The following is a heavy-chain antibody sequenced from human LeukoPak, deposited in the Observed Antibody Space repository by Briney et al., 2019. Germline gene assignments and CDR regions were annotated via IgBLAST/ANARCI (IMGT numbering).Heavy chain of an antibody. D-gene: IGHD6-6*01. CDR2: FYYSGST. Sequence: SETVSLTCTVSGGSISSSSYYWGWIRQPPGKGLEWIGSFYYSGSTYYNPSLKSRVTISVDTSKNQFSLKLSSVTAAATAVYYCARDVESDSSSRLKPDNDYWGQGTLVTVSS. CDR1: GGSISSSSYY. J-gene: IGHJ4*02. V-gene: IGHV4-39*02. CDR3: ARDVESDSSSRLKPDNDY.